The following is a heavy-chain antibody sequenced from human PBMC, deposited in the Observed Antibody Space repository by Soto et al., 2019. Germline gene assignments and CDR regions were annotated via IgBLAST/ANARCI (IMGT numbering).Heavy chain of an antibody. J-gene: IGHJ6*02. CDR1: GGTFSSYA. CDR2: IIPIFGTA. V-gene: IGHV1-69*13. CDR3: ARDEYSSSSLGNYYGMDV. D-gene: IGHD6-6*01. Sequence: ASVKVSCKASGGTFSSYAIGWVRQAPGQGLEWMGGIIPIFGTANYAQKFQGRVTITADESTSTAYMELSSLRSEDTAVYYCARDEYSSSSLGNYYGMDVWGQGTTVTVSS.